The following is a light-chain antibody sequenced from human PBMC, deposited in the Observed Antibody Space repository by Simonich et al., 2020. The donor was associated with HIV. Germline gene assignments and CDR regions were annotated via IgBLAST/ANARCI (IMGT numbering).Light chain of an antibody. CDR3: CSYAGSYTWV. CDR1: SSDVGDYTY. J-gene: IGLJ3*02. Sequence: QSALTQPRSVSGSPGQSVTISCTGTSSDVGDYTYVSWYQQHTGKDPKLMIYEVTNRPSGVPDRVSGSKSGNTASLTISGLQAEDEADYYCCSYAGSYTWVFGGGTHLTVL. V-gene: IGLV2-11*01. CDR2: EVT.